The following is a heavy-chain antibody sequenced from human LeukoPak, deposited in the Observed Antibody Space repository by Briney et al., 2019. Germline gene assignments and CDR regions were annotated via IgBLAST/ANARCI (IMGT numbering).Heavy chain of an antibody. J-gene: IGHJ3*02. D-gene: IGHD6-13*01. CDR2: IYYSGST. V-gene: IGHV4-59*01. Sequence: SETLSLTCTVSGGSISSYYWSWIRQPPGKGREWIRYIYYSGSTNYNPSLKSRVTISVDTSKNQFSLKLSSVTAADTAVYYCARARNIAAAGTYAFDIWGQGTMVTVSS. CDR3: ARARNIAAAGTYAFDI. CDR1: GGSISSYY.